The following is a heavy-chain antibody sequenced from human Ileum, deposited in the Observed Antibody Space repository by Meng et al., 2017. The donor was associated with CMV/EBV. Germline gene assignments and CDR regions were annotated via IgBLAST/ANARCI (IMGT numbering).Heavy chain of an antibody. Sequence: RQESGPGLVKPSETLSLTRPVPGDSITSFYWSWIRQPAGKALEWIGRIYHGGSTNYNPSLKSRVTLSVDTSKNQFSMRLTSVTAADTAVYYCARGPGGFGDFNFDYWGQGTLVTVSS. CDR3: ARGPGGFGDFNFDY. CDR1: GDSITSFY. V-gene: IGHV4-4*07. D-gene: IGHD3-16*01. CDR2: IYHGGST. J-gene: IGHJ4*02.